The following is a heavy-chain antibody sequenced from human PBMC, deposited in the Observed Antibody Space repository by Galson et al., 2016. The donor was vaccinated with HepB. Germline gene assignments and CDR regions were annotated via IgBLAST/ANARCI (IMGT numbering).Heavy chain of an antibody. CDR3: ARITVIRGYDAIDI. J-gene: IGHJ3*02. D-gene: IGHD3-10*01. Sequence: TLSLTCAVSGGSITRVGYSWNWIRQSPGKGLEWIGYIYHSGSTAYSPSLKSRVSISIDRSKNQFSLALTSVTAADTAVYFCARITVIRGYDAIDIWGQGTMVVVSS. V-gene: IGHV4-30-2*06. CDR1: GGSITRVGYS. CDR2: IYHSGST.